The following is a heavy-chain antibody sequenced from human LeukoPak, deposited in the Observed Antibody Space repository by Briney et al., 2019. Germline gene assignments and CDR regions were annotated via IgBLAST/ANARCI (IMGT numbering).Heavy chain of an antibody. CDR2: IYWDDDK. CDR3: VHAVDTAKFGY. Sequence: SGPTLVKPTQTLTLTCSFSGFSLNTGGVGVAWICQPPGRALEWLALIYWDDDKRYSPSLKSRLTITKDTSKNQVVLRMTNMDNVDTGTYYCVHAVDTAKFGYWGQGTLVTVSS. V-gene: IGHV2-5*02. CDR1: GFSLNTGGVG. D-gene: IGHD5-18*01. J-gene: IGHJ4*02.